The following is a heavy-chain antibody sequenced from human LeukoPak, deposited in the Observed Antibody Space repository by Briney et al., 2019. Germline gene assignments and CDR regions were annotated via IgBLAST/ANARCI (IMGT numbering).Heavy chain of an antibody. D-gene: IGHD2-15*01. CDR3: ARGLVAAIFDY. CDR2: IKQDGSEK. V-gene: IGHV3-7*01. J-gene: IGHJ4*02. CDR1: GFTFSSYW. Sequence: GGSLSLSCAASGFTFSSYWMSWVRQAPGKGLEWVANIKQDGSEKYYVDSVKGRFTISRDNAKNSLYLQMNSLRAEDTAVYYCARGLVAAIFDYWGQGTLVTVSS.